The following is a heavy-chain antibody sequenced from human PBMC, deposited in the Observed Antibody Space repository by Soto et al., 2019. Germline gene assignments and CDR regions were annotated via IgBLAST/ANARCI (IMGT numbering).Heavy chain of an antibody. Sequence: QVQLVESGGGVVQPGRSLRLSCAASGFTFSSYAMHWVRQAPGKGLEWVAVISYDGSNKYYADSVKGRFTISRDNSKNTLYLQMNVLRAEDTAVYYCARDRWEGGGLVAAADAFDIWGQGTMVTVSS. CDR2: ISYDGSNK. J-gene: IGHJ3*02. CDR1: GFTFSSYA. CDR3: ARDRWEGGGLVAAADAFDI. V-gene: IGHV3-30-3*01. D-gene: IGHD6-13*01.